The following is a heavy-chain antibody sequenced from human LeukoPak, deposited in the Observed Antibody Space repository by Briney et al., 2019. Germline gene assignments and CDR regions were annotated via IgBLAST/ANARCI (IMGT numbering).Heavy chain of an antibody. CDR2: MYYSGST. J-gene: IGHJ4*02. Sequence: SETLSLTCTVSGGSISSSSYYWGWIRQPPGKGLEWIVSMYYSGSTYYNPSLKSRVTISVDTSKNQFSLNLSSVTAADTAVYYCARHRVGATSGNPYYFDYWGQGTLVTASS. CDR3: ARHRVGATSGNPYYFDY. CDR1: GGSISSSSYY. D-gene: IGHD1-26*01. V-gene: IGHV4-39*01.